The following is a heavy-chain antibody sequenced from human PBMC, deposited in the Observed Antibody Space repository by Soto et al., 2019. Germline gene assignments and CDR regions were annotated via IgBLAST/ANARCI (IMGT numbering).Heavy chain of an antibody. D-gene: IGHD3-16*02. V-gene: IGHV3-23*01. CDR1: GFTFSSYA. CDR2: ISGSGGST. Sequence: EVQLLESGGGLVQPGGSLRLSCAASGFTFSSYAMSWVRQAPGKGLEWVSAISGSGGSTYYADSVKGRFTISRDNSKNTLYLQMNSLRAEDTAVYYCAKDRLWPLSTTFRGTLIDYWGQGTLVTVSS. CDR3: AKDRLWPLSTTFRGTLIDY. J-gene: IGHJ4*02.